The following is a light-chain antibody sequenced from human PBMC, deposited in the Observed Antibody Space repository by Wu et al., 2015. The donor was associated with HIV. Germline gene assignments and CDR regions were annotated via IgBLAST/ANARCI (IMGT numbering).Light chain of an antibody. CDR3: QQYNRFFT. CDR2: KAS. J-gene: IGKJ3*01. Sequence: DIQMTQSPSTLSASVGDRVTITCRASQTILNWLAWYQQKPGKAPKLLIYKASTLEYGVPSRFSGSGSGTEFTLTISSLQPDDFATYYCQQYNRFFTFGPGTKVDIK. V-gene: IGKV1-5*03. CDR1: QTILNW.